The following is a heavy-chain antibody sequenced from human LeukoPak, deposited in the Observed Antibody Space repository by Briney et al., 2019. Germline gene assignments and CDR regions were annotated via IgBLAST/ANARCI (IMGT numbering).Heavy chain of an antibody. D-gene: IGHD4-17*01. J-gene: IGHJ5*02. CDR2: INPSGGST. CDR3: ARVYGDYVGSGFDP. V-gene: IGHV1-46*01. Sequence: ASVKVSCKASGYTFTSYYMHWVRQAPGQGLEWMGIINPSGGSTSYARKFQGRVTMTREMSTSTVYMELSSLRSEDTAVYYCARVYGDYVGSGFDPWGQGTLVTVSS. CDR1: GYTFTSYY.